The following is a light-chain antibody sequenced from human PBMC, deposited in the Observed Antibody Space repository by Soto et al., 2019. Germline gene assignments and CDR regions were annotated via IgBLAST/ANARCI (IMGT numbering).Light chain of an antibody. CDR2: KAS. J-gene: IGKJ4*01. V-gene: IGKV1-5*03. CDR3: QQYNSYPLT. Sequence: DIQMTQSPSTLSASVGDRVTITCRASQSISSWLAWYQQKPGKAPKHLIYKASSLESGVPSSFSGSGSGTEFTLTISSLQPDDFATYYCQQYNSYPLTFGGGTKVEIK. CDR1: QSISSW.